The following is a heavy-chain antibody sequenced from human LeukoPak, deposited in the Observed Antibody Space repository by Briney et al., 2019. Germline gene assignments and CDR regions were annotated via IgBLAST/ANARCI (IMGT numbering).Heavy chain of an antibody. CDR3: TRGTDLSDY. Sequence: PGGSLRLSCAASGFSFSIYWMSWVRQAPGKGLEWVANINQDGSEKYYVDSVKGRFTVSRDNAKNSLYLQMNSLRAEDTAVYYCTRGTDLSDYWGQGTLLTVSS. CDR1: GFSFSIYW. V-gene: IGHV3-7*01. CDR2: INQDGSEK. J-gene: IGHJ4*02.